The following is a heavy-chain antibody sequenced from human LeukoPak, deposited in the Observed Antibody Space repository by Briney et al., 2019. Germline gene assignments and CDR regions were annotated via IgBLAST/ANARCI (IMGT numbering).Heavy chain of an antibody. CDR3: ASAASGGDYDFDY. V-gene: IGHV3-7*01. D-gene: IGHD2-21*02. CDR1: GFTFSSYW. J-gene: IGHJ4*02. Sequence: PGGSLRLSCAASGFTFSSYWMSWVRQAPGKGLEWVANIKQDGSEKYYVDSVKGRFTISRDNAKNSLYLQMNSLRAEDTAVYYCASAASGGDYDFDYWGQGTLVTVSS. CDR2: IKQDGSEK.